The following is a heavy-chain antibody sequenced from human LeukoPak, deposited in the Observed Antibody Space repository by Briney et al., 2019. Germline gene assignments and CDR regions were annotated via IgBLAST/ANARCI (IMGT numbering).Heavy chain of an antibody. CDR2: IIPIFGTA. J-gene: IGHJ4*02. Sequence: SVKVSCKASGGTFSSYAISWVRQAPGQGLEWMGGIIPIFGTANYAQKFQGRVTITADESTSTAYMELSSLRSEDTAVYYCARDQIAVAGNFDYWGQGTLVTVSS. CDR3: ARDQIAVAGNFDY. D-gene: IGHD6-19*01. CDR1: GGTFSSYA. V-gene: IGHV1-69*13.